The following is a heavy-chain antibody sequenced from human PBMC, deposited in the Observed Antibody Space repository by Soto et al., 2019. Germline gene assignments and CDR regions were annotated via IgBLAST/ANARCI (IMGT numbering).Heavy chain of an antibody. V-gene: IGHV1-69*13. CDR3: ARLFTIFGVVILGYYFDY. Sequence: GASVKVSCKASGGTFSSYAISWVRQAPGQGLEWMGGIIPIFGTANYAQKFQGRVTITADESTSTAYMELRSLRSDDTAVYYCARLFTIFGVVILGYYFDYWGQGTLVTVSS. D-gene: IGHD3-3*01. CDR2: IIPIFGTA. J-gene: IGHJ4*02. CDR1: GGTFSSYA.